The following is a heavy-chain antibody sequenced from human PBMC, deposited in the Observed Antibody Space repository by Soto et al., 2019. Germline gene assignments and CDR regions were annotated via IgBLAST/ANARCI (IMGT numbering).Heavy chain of an antibody. CDR2: TYYRSKWYN. J-gene: IGHJ6*02. V-gene: IGHV6-1*01. D-gene: IGHD3-3*01. CDR1: GDSVSSNCAA. CDR3: ARTHYDFWSGDYYYYGMDV. Sequence: SQTLSLTCAISGDSVSSNCAAWNWIRQSPSRGLEWLGRTYYRSKWYNDYAVSVKSRITINPDTSKNQFSLQLNSVTPEDTAVYYCARTHYDFWSGDYYYYGMDVWGQGTTVTVSS.